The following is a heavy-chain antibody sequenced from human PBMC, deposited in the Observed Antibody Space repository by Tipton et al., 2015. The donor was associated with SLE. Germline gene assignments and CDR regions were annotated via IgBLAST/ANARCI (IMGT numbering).Heavy chain of an antibody. J-gene: IGHJ4*02. CDR3: AKALPRLIVVVTAPFDY. V-gene: IGHV3-30*18. CDR1: GFTFSSYG. CDR2: ISYDGSNK. D-gene: IGHD2-21*02. Sequence: QLVQSGGGVVQPGRSLRLSCAASGFTFSSYGMHWVRQAPGKGLEWVAVISYDGSNKHYADSVKGRFTISRDNSKNTLYLQMNSLRAEDTAVYYCAKALPRLIVVVTAPFDYWGQGTLVTVSS.